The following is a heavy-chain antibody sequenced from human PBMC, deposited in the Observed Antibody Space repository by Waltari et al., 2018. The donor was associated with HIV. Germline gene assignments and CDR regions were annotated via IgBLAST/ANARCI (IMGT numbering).Heavy chain of an antibody. CDR2: ISRDNRES. CDR3: VRDDPGYEPIDY. D-gene: IGHD2-2*01. V-gene: IGHV3-21*02. CDR1: GFTLTQYT. J-gene: IGHJ4*02. Sequence: VRLMESGGGLVEPGGSLTIPCAASGFTLTQYTMTWIRHIPGKGLEWLASISRDNRESYFIDSIKGRFTISRDNAANSVFLHMDRLRVDDTARYFCVRDDPGYEPIDYWGRGTLVTVSS.